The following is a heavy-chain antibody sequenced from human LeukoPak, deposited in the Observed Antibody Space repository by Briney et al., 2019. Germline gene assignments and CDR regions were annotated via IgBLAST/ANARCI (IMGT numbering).Heavy chain of an antibody. J-gene: IGHJ4*02. V-gene: IGHV1-18*01. CDR1: GYTFTSYG. CDR3: ARAVGPKQCLVSGFDY. CDR2: ISAYNGNT. D-gene: IGHD6-19*01. Sequence: ASVKVSCKASGYTFTSYGISWVRQAPGQGLEWMGWISAYNGNTNYAQKLQGRVTMTTDTSTSTAYMELRSLRSDDTAVYYCARAVGPKQCLVSGFDYWGQGTLVTVSS.